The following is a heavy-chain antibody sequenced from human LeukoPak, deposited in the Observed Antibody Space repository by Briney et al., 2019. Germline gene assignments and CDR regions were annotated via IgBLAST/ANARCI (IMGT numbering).Heavy chain of an antibody. D-gene: IGHD3-22*01. V-gene: IGHV1-69*01. CDR3: AREHYDSSGPSSYFDL. CDR1: GGTFSSYA. Sequence: GASVKVSCKASGGTFSSYAISWVRQAPGQGLEWMGGIIPTFGTANYAQKFQGRVTITADESTSTAYMELSSLRSEDTAVYYCAREHYDSSGPSSYFDLWGRGTLVTVSS. J-gene: IGHJ2*01. CDR2: IIPTFGTA.